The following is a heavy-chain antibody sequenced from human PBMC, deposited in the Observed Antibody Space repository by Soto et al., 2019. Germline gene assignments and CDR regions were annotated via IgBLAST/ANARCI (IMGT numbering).Heavy chain of an antibody. J-gene: IGHJ6*02. CDR2: IDPSDSYT. Sequence: GESLKISCKGSGYSLTSYWISWVRQMPGKGLEWMGRIDPSDSYTNYSPSLQGHVTISADKSISTAYLQWSSLKASDTAMYYCASGYSYGLYYYYGMDVWGQGTTVTVSS. V-gene: IGHV5-10-1*01. D-gene: IGHD5-18*01. CDR1: GYSLTSYW. CDR3: ASGYSYGLYYYYGMDV.